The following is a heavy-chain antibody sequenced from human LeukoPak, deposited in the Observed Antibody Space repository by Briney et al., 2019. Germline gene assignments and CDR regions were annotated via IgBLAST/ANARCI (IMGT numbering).Heavy chain of an antibody. CDR3: ARDDRYCSGGSCYGKTFDY. CDR1: GFTFSNYE. Sequence: GGSLRLSCAASGFTFSNYEMNWVRQAPGKGLEWVSYISGSGSTIYHADSVKGRFTISRDNAKNSLYLQVNSLRAEDTAVYYCARDDRYCSGGSCYGKTFDYWGQGTLVTVSS. D-gene: IGHD2-15*01. J-gene: IGHJ4*02. CDR2: ISGSGSTI. V-gene: IGHV3-48*03.